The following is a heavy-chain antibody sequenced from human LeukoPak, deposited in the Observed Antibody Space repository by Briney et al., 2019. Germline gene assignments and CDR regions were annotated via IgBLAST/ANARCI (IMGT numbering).Heavy chain of an antibody. CDR1: GGSISSYY. Sequence: PSGTLSLTCTVSGGSISSYYWSWIRQPPGKGLEWIGEINHSGSTNYNPSLKSRVTISVDTSKNQFSLKLSSVTAADTAVYYCARRVPATLLRLTGRHYYFDYWGQGTLVTVSS. J-gene: IGHJ4*02. V-gene: IGHV4-34*01. CDR2: INHSGST. CDR3: ARRVPATLLRLTGRHYYFDY. D-gene: IGHD3-9*01.